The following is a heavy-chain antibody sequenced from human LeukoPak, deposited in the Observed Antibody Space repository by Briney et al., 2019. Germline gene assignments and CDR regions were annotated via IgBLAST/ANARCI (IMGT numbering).Heavy chain of an antibody. D-gene: IGHD3-22*01. CDR1: GYTLTELS. Sequence: ASVKVSCKVSGYTLTELSMHWVRQAPGKGLEWMGGFDPEDGETIYAQKFQGRVTMTEDTSTDTAYMELSSLRSEDTAVYYCATMDSSGTKGAFDIWGQGTMVTVSS. V-gene: IGHV1-24*01. J-gene: IGHJ3*02. CDR2: FDPEDGET. CDR3: ATMDSSGTKGAFDI.